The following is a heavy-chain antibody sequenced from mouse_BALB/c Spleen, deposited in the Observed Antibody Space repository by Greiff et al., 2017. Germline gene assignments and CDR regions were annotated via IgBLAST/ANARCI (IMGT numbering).Heavy chain of an antibody. V-gene: IGHV3-2*02. CDR1: GYSITSDYA. CDR3: ARCDGYPAWFAY. CDR2: ISYSGST. Sequence: EVKLMESGPGLVKPSQSLSLTCTVTGYSITSDYAWNWIRQFPGNKLEWMGYISYSGSTSYNPSLKSRISITRDTSKNQFFLQLNSVTTEDTATYYCARCDGYPAWFAYWGQGTLVTVSA. J-gene: IGHJ3*01. D-gene: IGHD2-3*01.